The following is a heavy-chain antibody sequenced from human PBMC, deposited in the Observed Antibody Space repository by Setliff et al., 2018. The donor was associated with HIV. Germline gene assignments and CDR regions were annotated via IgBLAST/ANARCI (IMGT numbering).Heavy chain of an antibody. J-gene: IGHJ4*02. Sequence: SETLSLTCSVSGGSIRGTSFYWGWIRQPPGKGLEWLANIYYSGHAYYNPSLESRVSISVATSKNQFSLKMTSVTAADTAVYYCARLAASIAARRRFDYWGQGTLVTVSS. V-gene: IGHV4-39*01. CDR1: GGSIRGTSFY. CDR2: IYYSGHA. D-gene: IGHD6-6*01. CDR3: ARLAASIAARRRFDY.